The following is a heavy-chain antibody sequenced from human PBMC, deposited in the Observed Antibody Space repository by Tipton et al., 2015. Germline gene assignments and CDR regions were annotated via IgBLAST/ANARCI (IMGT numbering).Heavy chain of an antibody. D-gene: IGHD6-13*01. J-gene: IGHJ4*02. CDR2: IDWNGGRT. V-gene: IGHV3-20*04. CDR3: AREGSSWYFGVY. Sequence: SLRLSCVASGFTFDDYAMHWVRQAPGKGLEWVAGIDWNGGRTGYADSVKGRFIISRDNAQNSLFLQMNSLTAEDTAFYYCAREGSSWYFGVYWGQGTLVSVSS. CDR1: GFTFDDYA.